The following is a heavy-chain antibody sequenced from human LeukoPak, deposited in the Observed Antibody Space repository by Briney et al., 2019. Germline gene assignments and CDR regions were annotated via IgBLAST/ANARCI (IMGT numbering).Heavy chain of an antibody. CDR3: AIMKHRRIAVAGGYYYYYGMDV. V-gene: IGHV4-34*01. CDR1: GGSFSGYY. Sequence: SETLSLTCAVYGGSFSGYYWGWIRQPPGKGLEWIGEINHSGSTNYNPSLKSRVTISVDTSKNQFSLKLSSVTAADTAVYYCAIMKHRRIAVAGGYYYYYGMDVWGQGTTVTVSS. J-gene: IGHJ6*02. CDR2: INHSGST. D-gene: IGHD6-19*01.